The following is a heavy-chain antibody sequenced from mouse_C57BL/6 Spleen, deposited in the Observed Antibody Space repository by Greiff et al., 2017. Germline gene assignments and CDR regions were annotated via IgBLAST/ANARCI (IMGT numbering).Heavy chain of an antibody. CDR2: IDPSSGGT. V-gene: IGHV1-62-3*01. Sequence: QVQLQQSGAELVKPGASVKLSCKASGYTFTSYWMHWVKQRPGRGLEWIGRIDPSSGGTKYNEKFKGKATLTVDKPSSTAYMQLSSLTSEDSAVYDCARWSGNDGYVDVWGTGTTVTVSS. CDR1: GYTFTSYW. D-gene: IGHD2-2*01. CDR3: ARWSGNDGYVDV. J-gene: IGHJ1*03.